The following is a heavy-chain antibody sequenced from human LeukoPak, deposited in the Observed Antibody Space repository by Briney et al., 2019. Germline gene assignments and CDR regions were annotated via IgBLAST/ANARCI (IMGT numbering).Heavy chain of an antibody. Sequence: GRSLRLSCAASGFIFDDYAMHWVRQAPGKGLEWVPGITGNSDSTGFADSVKGRFTIFRDNAKNSLCLQMNSLRAEDTALYYCAKTRDSSGYPYYFDDWGQGTLVTVSS. D-gene: IGHD3-22*01. CDR2: ITGNSDST. CDR1: GFIFDDYA. J-gene: IGHJ4*02. CDR3: AKTRDSSGYPYYFDD. V-gene: IGHV3-9*01.